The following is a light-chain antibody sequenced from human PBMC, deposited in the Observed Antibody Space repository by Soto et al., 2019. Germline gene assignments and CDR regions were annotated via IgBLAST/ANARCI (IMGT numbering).Light chain of an antibody. V-gene: IGLV2-8*01. J-gene: IGLJ3*02. CDR3: SSYAGSNDHWV. CDR2: EVS. Sequence: QSALTQPPSASGSPGQSVTISCTGTSSDIGAYNYVSWYQQHPGKAPKLMIHEVSKRPSGVPDRFSGSKSGNTASLTVSGLHAADDADYYCSSYAGSNDHWVFGGGTKVTVL. CDR1: SSDIGAYNY.